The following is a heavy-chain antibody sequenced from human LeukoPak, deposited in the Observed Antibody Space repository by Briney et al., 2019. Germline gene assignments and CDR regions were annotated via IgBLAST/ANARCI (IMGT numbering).Heavy chain of an antibody. CDR1: GGSFSGYY. Sequence: SETLSLTCAVYGGSFSGYYWSWIRQPPGKGLEWIGEINHSGSTNYNPSLKSRVTISVDTSKNQFSLKLSSVTAADTAAYYCARGHRMGYYYYMDVWGKGTTVTVSS. V-gene: IGHV4-34*01. D-gene: IGHD2-15*01. J-gene: IGHJ6*03. CDR2: INHSGST. CDR3: ARGHRMGYYYYMDV.